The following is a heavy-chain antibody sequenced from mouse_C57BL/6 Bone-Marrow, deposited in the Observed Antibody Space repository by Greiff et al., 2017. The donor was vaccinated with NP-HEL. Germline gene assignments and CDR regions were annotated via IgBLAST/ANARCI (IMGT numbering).Heavy chain of an antibody. D-gene: IGHD2-3*01. CDR2: IHPNSGST. CDR3: ARSDDGYLAWFAY. Sequence: QVQLQQPGAELVKPGASVKLSCKASGYTFTSYWMHWVKQRPGQGLEWIGMIHPNSGSTNYNEKFKSKATLTVDKSSSTAYMQLSSLTSEDSAVYYCARSDDGYLAWFAYWGQGTLVTVSA. V-gene: IGHV1-64*01. J-gene: IGHJ3*01. CDR1: GYTFTSYW.